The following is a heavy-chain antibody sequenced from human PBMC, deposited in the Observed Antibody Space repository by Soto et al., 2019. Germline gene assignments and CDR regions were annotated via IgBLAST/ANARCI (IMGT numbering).Heavy chain of an antibody. CDR3: ARDGSGWLGY. CDR1: GFTFSSYG. Sequence: QVQLVESGGGVVQPGRSLRLSCAASGFTFSSYGMHWVRQAPGKGLEWVAVIWYDGSNKYYAGSVKGRFTISRDNSKNTLYLQMNSLRAEDTAVYYCARDGSGWLGYWGQGTLVTVSS. V-gene: IGHV3-33*01. CDR2: IWYDGSNK. D-gene: IGHD6-19*01. J-gene: IGHJ4*02.